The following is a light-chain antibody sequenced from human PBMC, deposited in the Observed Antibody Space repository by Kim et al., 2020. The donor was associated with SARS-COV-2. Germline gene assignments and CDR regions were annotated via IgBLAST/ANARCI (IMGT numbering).Light chain of an antibody. CDR3: SSYAGSNNKV. V-gene: IGLV2-8*01. CDR1: SSDVGGYNY. Sequence: QSALTQPPSASGSPGQSVTISCTGTSSDVGGYNYVSWYQQHPGKAPKLMIYEVSKRPSGVPDRFSGSKSGNTVSLTVSGLQAEDEADYYCSSYAGSNNKVFGTGTKVTVL. CDR2: EVS. J-gene: IGLJ1*01.